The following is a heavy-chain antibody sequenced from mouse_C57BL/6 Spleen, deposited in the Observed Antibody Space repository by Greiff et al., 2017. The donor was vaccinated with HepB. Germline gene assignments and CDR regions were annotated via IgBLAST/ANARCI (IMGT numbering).Heavy chain of an antibody. CDR2: ISSGSSTI. Sequence: EVKLVESGGGLVKPGGSLKLSCAASGFTFSDYGTHWVRQAPEKGLEWVAYISSGSSTIYYADTVKGRFTISRDNAKNTLFLQMTSLRSEDTAMYYCARRSLAYYAMDYWGQGTSVTVSS. CDR3: ARRSLAYYAMDY. J-gene: IGHJ4*01. D-gene: IGHD6-1*01. CDR1: GFTFSDYG. V-gene: IGHV5-17*01.